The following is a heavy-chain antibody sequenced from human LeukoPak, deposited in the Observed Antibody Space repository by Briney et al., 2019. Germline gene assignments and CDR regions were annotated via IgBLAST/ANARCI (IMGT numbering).Heavy chain of an antibody. J-gene: IGHJ4*02. CDR3: ARGLTTTGAFDY. D-gene: IGHD4-17*01. Sequence: SETLSLTCAVYGGSFSGYYWSWIRQPPGKGLEWIGEINHSGSTNYNPSLKSQVTISVDTSKNQFSLKLSSVTAADTAVYYCARGLTTTGAFDYWGQGTLVTVSS. CDR1: GGSFSGYY. V-gene: IGHV4-34*01. CDR2: INHSGST.